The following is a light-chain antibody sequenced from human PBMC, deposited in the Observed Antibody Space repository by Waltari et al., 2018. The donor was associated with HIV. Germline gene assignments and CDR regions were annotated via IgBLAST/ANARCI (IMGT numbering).Light chain of an antibody. Sequence: VETTQSPPSFSVSSGERATLSCRASQSVGSKLAWYQQKPGQAPRSILYGASNRATDVPVRFSGSGAGKECTHIISSLKSEDFGVYGCQQYEKWLRTFGEGTRVEI. V-gene: IGKV3-15*01. J-gene: IGKJ5*01. CDR2: GAS. CDR3: QQYEKWLRT. CDR1: QSVGSK.